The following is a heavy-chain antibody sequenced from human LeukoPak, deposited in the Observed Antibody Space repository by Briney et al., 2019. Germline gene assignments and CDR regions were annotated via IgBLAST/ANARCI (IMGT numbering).Heavy chain of an antibody. D-gene: IGHD3-10*01. CDR1: GITLSNYG. CDR3: AKRGVVIRVILVGFHKEAYYFDS. V-gene: IGHV3-23*01. J-gene: IGHJ4*02. Sequence: GGSLRLSCAVSGITLSNYGMSWVRQAPGKGLEWVAGISDSSGRTNYADSVQGRFTIARDNSKNTLYLQMNGLRAEDTAVYFCAKRGVVIRVILVGFHKEAYYFDSWGQGALVTVSS. CDR2: ISDSSGRT.